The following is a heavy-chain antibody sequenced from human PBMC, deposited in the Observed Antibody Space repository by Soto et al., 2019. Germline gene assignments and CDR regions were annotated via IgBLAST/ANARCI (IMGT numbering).Heavy chain of an antibody. CDR1: GFTFSSYG. CDR3: ARDWYCGGDCFLGLDY. V-gene: IGHV3-33*01. Sequence: VQLVESGGGVVQPGRSLRLSCAASGFTFSSYGMHWVRQAPGKGLEWVAVIWYDGSNKYYADSVKGRFTISRDNSKNTLYLQMNSLRAEDTAVYYCARDWYCGGDCFLGLDYWGQGTLVTVSS. D-gene: IGHD2-21*02. J-gene: IGHJ4*02. CDR2: IWYDGSNK.